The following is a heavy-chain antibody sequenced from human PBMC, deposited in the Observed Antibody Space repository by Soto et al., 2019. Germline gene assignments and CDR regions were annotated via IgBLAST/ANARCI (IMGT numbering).Heavy chain of an antibody. CDR3: AKEYCDTSRCLLPDY. J-gene: IGHJ4*02. Sequence: ASVKVSCKASGGTFSSYAISWVRQAPGQGLEWMGGIIPIYGNTNYAQKFQGRATITADTSTSTAYMELSSLRSDDTAVYYCAKEYCDTSRCLLPDYWGQGALVTVS. CDR1: GGTFSSYA. D-gene: IGHD2-2*01. CDR2: IIPIYGNT. V-gene: IGHV1-69*06.